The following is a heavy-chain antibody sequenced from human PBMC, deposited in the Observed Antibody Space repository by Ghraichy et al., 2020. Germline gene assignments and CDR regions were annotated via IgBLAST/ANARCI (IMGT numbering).Heavy chain of an antibody. V-gene: IGHV3-23*01. CDR2: ISDDGGTT. Sequence: GGSLRLSCSVTSLSFSSFALTWVRQAPGKGLEWVATISDDGGTTESAESVRGRFTISRDKSKSMLFLHMNNLRVEDTAVYHCARDHHGASLDWSFYYFDYWGPGTQVTVSS. D-gene: IGHD3-9*01. J-gene: IGHJ4*02. CDR1: SLSFSSFA. CDR3: ARDHHGASLDWSFYYFDY.